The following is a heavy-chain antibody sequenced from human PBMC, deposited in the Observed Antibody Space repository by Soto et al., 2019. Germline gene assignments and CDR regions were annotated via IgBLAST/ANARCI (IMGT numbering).Heavy chain of an antibody. V-gene: IGHV4-39*01. J-gene: IGHJ4*02. CDR2: IYYSGST. D-gene: IGHD6-19*01. CDR1: GGSISSSSYY. CDR3: ARHQDSSGWFVFDY. Sequence: SETLSLTCTVSGGSISSSSYYWGWIRQPPGKGLEWIGSIYYSGSTYYNPSLKSRVTISVDTSKNQFSLKLSSVTAADTAVYYCARHQDSSGWFVFDYWGQGTLVTVSS.